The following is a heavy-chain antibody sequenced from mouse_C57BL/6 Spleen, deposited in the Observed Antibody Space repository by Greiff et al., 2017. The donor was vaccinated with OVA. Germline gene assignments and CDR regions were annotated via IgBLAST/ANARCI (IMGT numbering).Heavy chain of an antibody. J-gene: IGHJ2*01. Sequence: QVQLQQSGAELVRPGSSVKLSCKASGYTFTSYWMHWVKQRPIQGLEWIGNIDPSDSETHYNQKFKDKATLTVDKSSSTAYMQLSSLTSEDSAVYYCARDYYYGRYFDYWGQGTTLTVSS. D-gene: IGHD1-1*01. CDR3: ARDYYYGRYFDY. CDR1: GYTFTSYW. V-gene: IGHV1-52*01. CDR2: IDPSDSET.